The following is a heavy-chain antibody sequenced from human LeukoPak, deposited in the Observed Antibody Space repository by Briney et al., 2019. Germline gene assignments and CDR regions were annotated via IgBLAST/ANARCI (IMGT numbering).Heavy chain of an antibody. CDR3: ARHSHPGTWSHYGMDV. V-gene: IGHV4-31*03. J-gene: IGHJ6*02. Sequence: PSQTLSLTCTVSGGSISSGGYYWSWIRQHPGKGLECIGYIYYSGSTYYNPSLKSRVTISVDTSKNQFSLKLSSVTAADTAVYYCARHSHPGTWSHYGMDVWGQGTTVTVSS. D-gene: IGHD1-7*01. CDR2: IYYSGST. CDR1: GGSISSGGYY.